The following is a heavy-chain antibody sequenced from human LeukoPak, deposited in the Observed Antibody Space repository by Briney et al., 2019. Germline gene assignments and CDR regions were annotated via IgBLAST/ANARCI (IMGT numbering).Heavy chain of an antibody. D-gene: IGHD2-21*01. CDR2: IIPILGIA. CDR3: ARDRDHDYYDY. J-gene: IGHJ4*02. Sequence: GASVKVSCKASGGTFSSYAISWVRQAPGQGLEWMGRIIPILGIANYAQKFQGRVTITADKSTSTAYMELSSLRSEDTAVYYCARDRDHDYYDYWGQGTLVTVSS. CDR1: GGTFSSYA. V-gene: IGHV1-69*04.